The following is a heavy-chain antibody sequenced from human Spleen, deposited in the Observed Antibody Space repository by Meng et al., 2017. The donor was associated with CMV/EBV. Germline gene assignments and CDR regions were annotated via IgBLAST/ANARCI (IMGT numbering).Heavy chain of an antibody. CDR2: INPDGGST. Sequence: KANGYTFTSYYMHWVRQAPGQGLEWMGIINPDGGSTSYAQKFQGRVTMTRDTSTSTVYMELSSLRSEDTAVYYCARTIAAAGGYFDYWGQGTLVTVSS. V-gene: IGHV1-46*01. CDR1: GYTFTSYY. D-gene: IGHD6-13*01. J-gene: IGHJ4*02. CDR3: ARTIAAAGGYFDY.